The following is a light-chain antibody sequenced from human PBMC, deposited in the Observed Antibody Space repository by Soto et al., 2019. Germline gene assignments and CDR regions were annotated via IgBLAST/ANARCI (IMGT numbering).Light chain of an antibody. CDR2: DVS. Sequence: QSVLTQPASVSGSPGQSITISCTGTSSDVGGYNYVSWYQHHPGKAPKLMIYDVSNRPSGVSNRFSGSKSGNTASLTISGLQAGDEADYYCSSYTSSSTVVFGGGTKVTVL. V-gene: IGLV2-14*03. CDR1: SSDVGGYNY. CDR3: SSYTSSSTVV. J-gene: IGLJ2*01.